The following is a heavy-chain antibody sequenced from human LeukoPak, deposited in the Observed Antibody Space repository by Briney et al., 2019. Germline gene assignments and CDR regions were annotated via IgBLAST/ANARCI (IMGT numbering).Heavy chain of an antibody. CDR3: ARGAVRPGDDVFDI. D-gene: IGHD3-16*01. Sequence: GGSLRLSCAASGFTVSSNYMSWVRQAPGKGLEWVSVIYSGGSTYYADSVKGRFTISRDNSKNKLYLQMNSLRAEDTAVYYCARGAVRPGDDVFDIWGQGTMVTVSS. V-gene: IGHV3-66*01. J-gene: IGHJ3*02. CDR1: GFTVSSNY. CDR2: IYSGGST.